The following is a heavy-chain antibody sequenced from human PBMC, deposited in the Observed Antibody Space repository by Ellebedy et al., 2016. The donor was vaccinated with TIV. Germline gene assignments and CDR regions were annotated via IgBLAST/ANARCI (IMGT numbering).Heavy chain of an antibody. Sequence: GESLKISCAASGFTFSCCAMSWVRQAPGKGLEWVAVISSDGGNKFYAASVKGRFTISKDNSENTLSLQMNSLRGDDTAVYYCAKSSSHYYYGPEIWGQGATVTVSS. CDR2: ISSDGGNK. J-gene: IGHJ6*02. CDR3: AKSSSHYYYGPEI. CDR1: GFTFSCCA. D-gene: IGHD6-6*01. V-gene: IGHV3-30*18.